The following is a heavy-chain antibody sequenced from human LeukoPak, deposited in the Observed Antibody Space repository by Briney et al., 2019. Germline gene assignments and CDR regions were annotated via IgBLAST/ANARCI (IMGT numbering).Heavy chain of an antibody. Sequence: GGSLRLSCAASGFSFSSHAMNWVRQAPGKGLEWVSYISSSGGNIYYADSVKGRFTSSRDNAKNSLYLQMNSLRAEDTAVYYCARDEWHTILTEGYWGQGTLVTVSS. CDR1: GFSFSSHA. V-gene: IGHV3-48*01. J-gene: IGHJ4*02. CDR3: ARDEWHTILTEGY. D-gene: IGHD3-3*01. CDR2: ISSSGGNI.